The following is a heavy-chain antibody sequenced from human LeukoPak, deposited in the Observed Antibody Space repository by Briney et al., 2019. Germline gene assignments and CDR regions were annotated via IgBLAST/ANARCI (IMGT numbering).Heavy chain of an antibody. D-gene: IGHD3-9*01. Sequence: ASVKVSCKASGYTFTSYGISWVRQAPGQGLEWMGWISAYNGNTNYAQKLQGRVTMTTDTSTSTAYMELRSLRSDDTAVYYCAREELRYFDWSYYYYMDVWGKGTTVTVSS. V-gene: IGHV1-18*01. CDR3: AREELRYFDWSYYYYMDV. CDR1: GYTFTSYG. J-gene: IGHJ6*03. CDR2: ISAYNGNT.